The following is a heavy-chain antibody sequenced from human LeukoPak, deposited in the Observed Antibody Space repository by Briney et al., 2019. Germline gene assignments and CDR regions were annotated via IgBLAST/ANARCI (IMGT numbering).Heavy chain of an antibody. CDR3: ARDVGQQLGPQWFDP. V-gene: IGHV3-21*01. Sequence: GGSLRLSCAASGFTFSSYSMNWVRQAPGKGLEWVSSISSSSSYIYYADSVKGRFTISRDNAKNSLYLQMNSLRAEDTAVYYCARDVGQQLGPQWFDPWGQGTLVTVSS. D-gene: IGHD6-13*01. J-gene: IGHJ5*02. CDR2: ISSSSSYI. CDR1: GFTFSSYS.